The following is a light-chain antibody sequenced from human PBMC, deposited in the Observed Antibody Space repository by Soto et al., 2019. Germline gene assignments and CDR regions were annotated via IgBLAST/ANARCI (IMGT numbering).Light chain of an antibody. Sequence: EIVLTQSPATLSLSPGERATLSCRASQSVDKYLAWYQQKPGQAPRLLIYDASNRATGIPARFSGSVSGTDFTLTISSLEPEDFAVYYCQQRRYWLTFGPGTKVDFK. J-gene: IGKJ3*01. V-gene: IGKV3-11*01. CDR3: QQRRYWLT. CDR1: QSVDKY. CDR2: DAS.